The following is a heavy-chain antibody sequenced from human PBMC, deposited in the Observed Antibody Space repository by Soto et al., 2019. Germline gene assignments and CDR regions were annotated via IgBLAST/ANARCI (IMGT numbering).Heavy chain of an antibody. CDR3: VSTINGYFEY. D-gene: IGHD3-9*01. CDR2: IYPGDSDT. V-gene: IGHV5-51*01. J-gene: IGHJ4*02. CDR1: GYSFTSYW. Sequence: GESLKISCKGSGYSFTSYWIGWVRQMPGKGLEWMGIIYPGDSDTKYSPSFQGQVTISAGKSISTAYLQWSSLKASDTALYYCVSTINGYFEYWGQGTLVTVSS.